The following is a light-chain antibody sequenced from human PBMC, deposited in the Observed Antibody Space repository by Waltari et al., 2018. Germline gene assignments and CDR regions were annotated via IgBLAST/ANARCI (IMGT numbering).Light chain of an antibody. CDR1: HSAVAASDS. Sequence: QSALTQPASVSGSPGQSITISCSGIHSAVAASDSVSWYQHHPGEAPQVIIYDVTNRPSGVSDLFSAAKSANRAFLTFSGLQPDDEGDYYCSSQTLDGVVLFGGGTKLTVL. J-gene: IGLJ2*01. CDR2: DVT. V-gene: IGLV2-14*03. CDR3: SSQTLDGVVL.